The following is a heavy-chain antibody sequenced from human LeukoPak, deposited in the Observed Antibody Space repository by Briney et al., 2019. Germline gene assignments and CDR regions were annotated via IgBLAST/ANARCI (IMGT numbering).Heavy chain of an antibody. Sequence: GGSLRLSCAASGYTFSDYYMSWIRQAPGKGLEWVSYISSSSSTIYYADSLKGRFTITRDTAKNTLYLQLNSLGSEATAVYYCARARDSRGYGLVAFDIWGEGTRVTVSS. J-gene: IGHJ3*02. CDR3: ARARDSRGYGLVAFDI. D-gene: IGHD3-22*01. CDR1: GYTFSDYY. CDR2: ISSSSSTI. V-gene: IGHV3-11*01.